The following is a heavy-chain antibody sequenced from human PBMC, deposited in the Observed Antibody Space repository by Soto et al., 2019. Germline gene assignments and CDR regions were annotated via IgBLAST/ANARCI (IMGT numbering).Heavy chain of an antibody. V-gene: IGHV3-30*18. D-gene: IGHD3-22*01. CDR3: AKGGYYDSSGYYYADY. CDR1: GFTFSSYG. J-gene: IGHJ4*02. CDR2: ISYDGSNK. Sequence: PGGSLRLSCAASGFTFSSYGMHWVRQAPGKGLEWVAVISYDGSNKYYADFVKGRFTISRDNSKNTLYLQMNSLRAEDTAVYYCAKGGYYDSSGYYYADYWGQGTLVTVSS.